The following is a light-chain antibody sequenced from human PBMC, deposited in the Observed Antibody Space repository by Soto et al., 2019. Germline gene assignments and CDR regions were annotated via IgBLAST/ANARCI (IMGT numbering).Light chain of an antibody. CDR2: AS. CDR3: QQGHGT. V-gene: IGKV1-39*01. CDR1: QSISSD. Sequence: DIQMTQSPSSLSASIGDRVTIPCRASQSISSDLCWYQQKPGNAPKLLIHASILQSGVPSRFRGSGSGTDFTLTITSLQPEDFATYYCQQGHGTFGQGTKVEVK. J-gene: IGKJ1*01.